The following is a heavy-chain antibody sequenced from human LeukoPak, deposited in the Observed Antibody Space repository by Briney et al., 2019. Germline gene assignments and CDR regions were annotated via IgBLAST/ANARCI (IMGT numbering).Heavy chain of an antibody. CDR2: IKQDGSEK. CDR3: ARDVGAINFDY. V-gene: IGHV3-7*01. J-gene: IGHJ4*02. CDR1: GFTFSSYW. Sequence: TGGSLRLSCAASGFTFSSYWMSWVRQAPGKGLEWVANIKQDGSEKYYVDSVKGRFTISRDNAKNSLYLQINSLRAEDTAVYYCARDVGAINFDYWGQGTLVTVSS. D-gene: IGHD1-26*01.